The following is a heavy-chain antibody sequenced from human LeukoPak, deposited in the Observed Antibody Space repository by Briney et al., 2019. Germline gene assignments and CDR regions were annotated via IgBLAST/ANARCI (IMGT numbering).Heavy chain of an antibody. D-gene: IGHD4-11*01. CDR2: IYPGDSDT. V-gene: IGHV5-51*01. Sequence: GESLKISCKGSGYSFTSYWIGWVRQMPGKGLERMGIIYPGDSDTRYSPSFQGQVTISADKSISTAYLRWSSLKASDTAMYYCARQFETTVTTGWVGAFDIWGQGTMVTVSS. CDR1: GYSFTSYW. J-gene: IGHJ3*02. CDR3: ARQFETTVTTGWVGAFDI.